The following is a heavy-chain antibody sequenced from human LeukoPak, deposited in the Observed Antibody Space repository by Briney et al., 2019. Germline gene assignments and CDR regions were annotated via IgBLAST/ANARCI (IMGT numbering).Heavy chain of an antibody. CDR2: FGTRSTSV. D-gene: IGHD2-2*01. Sequence: GGSLRLSCTASGFTFSGYSMNWIRQAPGKGLEWVSSFGTRSTSVYHAGSVKGRFAISRDNAKNSLYLQMNSLRAEDTAVYYCARGYCSSTSCYPLDYWGQGTLVTVSS. CDR1: GFTFSGYS. V-gene: IGHV3-21*01. J-gene: IGHJ4*02. CDR3: ARGYCSSTSCYPLDY.